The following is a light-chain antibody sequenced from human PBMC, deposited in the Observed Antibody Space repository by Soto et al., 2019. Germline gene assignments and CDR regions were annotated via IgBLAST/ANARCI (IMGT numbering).Light chain of an antibody. V-gene: IGKV3-15*01. J-gene: IGKJ1*01. CDR2: RAS. CDR3: QQYQNLWT. Sequence: IGMTPSPATLSVSPVEIATLSCRASQTIYSNVAWYQQRPGQPPRLLIYRASSRATGIPARFSGSGSGTEFTLTINSLQSEDFAVYYCQQYQNLWTCGQGTKGDIK. CDR1: QTIYSN.